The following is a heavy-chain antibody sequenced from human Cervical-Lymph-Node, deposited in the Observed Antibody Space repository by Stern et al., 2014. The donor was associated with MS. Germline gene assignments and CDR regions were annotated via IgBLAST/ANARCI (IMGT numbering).Heavy chain of an antibody. Sequence: EVQLVESGAELIRPGESLKISCKGSGFKFSIYWIAWVRQMPGKGLEWMGIIYPGDSETRYNPSFQGHVTMSADKYNRTAYLQWSSLNASDTAMYFCARQTTAWASDVWGQGTLVTVSS. V-gene: IGHV5-51*01. CDR1: GFKFSIYW. J-gene: IGHJ4*02. CDR3: ARQTTAWASDV. D-gene: IGHD1-14*01. CDR2: IYPGDSET.